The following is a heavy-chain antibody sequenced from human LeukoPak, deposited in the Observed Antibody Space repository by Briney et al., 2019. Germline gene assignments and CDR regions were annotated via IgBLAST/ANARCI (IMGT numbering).Heavy chain of an antibody. CDR3: ARARRSLGDAFDI. V-gene: IGHV4-30-2*01. CDR1: GGSISSGGYS. CDR2: IYHSGST. Sequence: SETLSLTCAVSGGSISSGGYSWSWIRQPPGKGLEWIGYIYHSGSTYYNPSLKSRVTISVGRSKNQFSLKLSSVTAADTAVYYCARARRSLGDAFDIWGQGTMVTVSS. J-gene: IGHJ3*02. D-gene: IGHD4-17*01.